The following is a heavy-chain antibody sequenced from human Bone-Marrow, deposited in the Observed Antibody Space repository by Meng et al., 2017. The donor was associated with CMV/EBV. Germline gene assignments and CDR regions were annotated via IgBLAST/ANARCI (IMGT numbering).Heavy chain of an antibody. CDR3: AIVPAYYYGSGIQTIFDY. J-gene: IGHJ4*02. V-gene: IGHV1-8*01. Sequence: ATEMVPFKAAGYTFTSYDINWVRQATGQGREWMGWMNPNSGNTGYAQKFQGRVTMTRNTSISTAYMELSSLRSEDTAVYYCAIVPAYYYGSGIQTIFDYWGQGTLVTVSS. CDR1: GYTFTSYD. CDR2: MNPNSGNT. D-gene: IGHD3-10*01.